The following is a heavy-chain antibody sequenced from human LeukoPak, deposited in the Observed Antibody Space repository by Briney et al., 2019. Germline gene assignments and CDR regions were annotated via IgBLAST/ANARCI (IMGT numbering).Heavy chain of an antibody. CDR2: ISGGSGST. V-gene: IGHV3-23*01. CDR3: AKHRFESGGYHSTD. D-gene: IGHD3-22*01. CDR1: GFTFSSYA. Sequence: GGSLRLSCAASGFTFSSYAMSWVRQAPGKGLAWVSTISGGSGSTYYADSVKGRFTISRDNSKNTLYLQMNSLRDEDTAVYYCAKHRFESGGYHSTDWGQGTLVTVPS. J-gene: IGHJ4*02.